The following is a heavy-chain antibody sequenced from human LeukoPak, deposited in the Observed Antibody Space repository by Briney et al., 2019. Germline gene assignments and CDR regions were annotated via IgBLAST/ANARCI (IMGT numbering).Heavy chain of an antibody. J-gene: IGHJ6*03. V-gene: IGHV1-46*01. D-gene: IGHD2-2*01. CDR3: ARDREYCSSTSCYVGYYYYYYMDV. CDR1: GYTFTSYA. Sequence: ASVKVSCKASGYTFTSYAMHWVRQAPGQGLEWMGIINPSGGSTSYAQKFQGRVTMTRDMSTSTVYMELSSLRSEDTAVYYCARDREYCSSTSCYVGYYYYYYMDVWGKGTTVTVSS. CDR2: INPSGGST.